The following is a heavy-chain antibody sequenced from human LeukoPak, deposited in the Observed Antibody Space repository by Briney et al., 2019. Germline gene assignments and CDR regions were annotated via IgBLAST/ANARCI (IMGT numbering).Heavy chain of an antibody. V-gene: IGHV3-21*01. J-gene: IGHJ4*02. CDR3: AREWSRFTPPDY. D-gene: IGHD2-8*01. Sequence: GGSLRLSCAASGFTFNTSSLNWVRQAPGKGLEWVSSITSSSVYIYYADSVKGRFTISRDNAKNSLYLQMNSLRAEDTAVYYCAREWSRFTPPDYWGQGTLVTVSS. CDR2: ITSSSVYI. CDR1: GFTFNTSS.